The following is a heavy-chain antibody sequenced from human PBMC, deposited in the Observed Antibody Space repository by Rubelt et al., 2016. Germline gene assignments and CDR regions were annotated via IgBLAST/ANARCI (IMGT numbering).Heavy chain of an antibody. CDR1: GGTFSSYA. CDR2: IIPIFGTA. Sequence: QVQLVQSGAEVKKPGSSVKVSCKASGGTFSSYAISWVRQAPGPGLEGRGGIIPIFGTANYAQKFQGRVTSTADKSTSTAYMELSSLRSEDTAVYYCARDLVGVVITTHDAFDIWGQGTMVTVSS. V-gene: IGHV1-69*06. CDR3: ARDLVGVVITTHDAFDI. J-gene: IGHJ3*02. D-gene: IGHD3-22*01.